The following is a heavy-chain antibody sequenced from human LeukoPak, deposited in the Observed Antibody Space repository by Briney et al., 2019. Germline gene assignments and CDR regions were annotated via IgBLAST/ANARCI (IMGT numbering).Heavy chain of an antibody. Sequence: SETLSLTCTGSGGSISSYYWSWIPQPPGKGLEWIGYIYYSGSTNYNPSLKSRVTISVDTSKNQFSLKLSSVTAADTAVYYCARQDEFAVDYWGQGTLVTVSS. CDR2: IYYSGST. J-gene: IGHJ4*02. D-gene: IGHD2-21*01. CDR1: GGSISSYY. V-gene: IGHV4-59*08. CDR3: ARQDEFAVDY.